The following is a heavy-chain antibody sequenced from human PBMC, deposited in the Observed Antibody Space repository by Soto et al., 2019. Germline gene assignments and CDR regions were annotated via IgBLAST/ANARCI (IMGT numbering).Heavy chain of an antibody. J-gene: IGHJ4*02. CDR2: INAGNGNT. CDR3: AREENDYIWGSYRPPPGFDY. Sequence: QVQLVQSGAEVKKPGASVKVSCKASGYTFTSYAMHWVRQAPGQRLEWMGWINAGNGNTKYSQKFQGRVTITRDTSASTAYIELSSLRSEDTAVYYCAREENDYIWGSYRPPPGFDYWGQGTLVTVSS. D-gene: IGHD3-16*02. V-gene: IGHV1-3*01. CDR1: GYTFTSYA.